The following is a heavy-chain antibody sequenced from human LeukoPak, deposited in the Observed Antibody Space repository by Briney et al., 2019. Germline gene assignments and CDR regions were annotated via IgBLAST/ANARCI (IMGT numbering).Heavy chain of an antibody. CDR1: GGSISSYY. D-gene: IGHD4-17*01. V-gene: IGHV4-59*01. J-gene: IGHJ3*02. Sequence: SETLSPTCTVSGGSISSYYWSWIRQPPGKGLEWIGYIYYSGSTNYNPSLKSRVTISVDTSKNQFSLKLSSVTAADTAVYYCAGSTVTPFSGAFDIWGQGTMVTVSS. CDR3: AGSTVTPFSGAFDI. CDR2: IYYSGST.